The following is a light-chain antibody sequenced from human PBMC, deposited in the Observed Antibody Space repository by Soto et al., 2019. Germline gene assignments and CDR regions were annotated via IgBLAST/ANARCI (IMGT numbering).Light chain of an antibody. J-gene: IGKJ1*01. Sequence: EIVMTQSPVTLSVSPGETANLSCRASQTVTSNLAWYQQKPSRSPRLLLSGASTRATGIPARFSGSGSGTEFTLTISRLQSEDLAVYYCQQYNDWPRTFGQGTKV. V-gene: IGKV3-15*01. CDR2: GAS. CDR3: QQYNDWPRT. CDR1: QTVTSN.